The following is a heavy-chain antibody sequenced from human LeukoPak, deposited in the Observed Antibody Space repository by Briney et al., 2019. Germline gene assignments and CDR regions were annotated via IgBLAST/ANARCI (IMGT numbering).Heavy chain of an antibody. CDR3: ARLGSVEMATIRYYYYYGMDV. Sequence: SETLSLTCTVSGGSISGYYWGWIRQPPGKGLEWIGSIYYSGSTYYNPSLKSRVTISVDTSKNQFSLKLSSVTAADTAVYYCARLGSVEMATIRYYYYYGMDVWGQGTTVTVSS. J-gene: IGHJ6*02. CDR2: IYYSGST. CDR1: GGSISGYY. D-gene: IGHD5-12*01. V-gene: IGHV4-39*01.